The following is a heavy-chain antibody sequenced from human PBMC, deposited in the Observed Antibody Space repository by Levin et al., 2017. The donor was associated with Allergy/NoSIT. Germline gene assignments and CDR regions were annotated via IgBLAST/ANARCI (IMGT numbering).Heavy chain of an antibody. J-gene: IGHJ4*02. CDR3: ARGAGWWNY. CDR2: IHSTRGT. Sequence: PSETLSLTCAVSGDSISDTYWSWLRQSPGQALEWIGYIHSTRGTNYSPSLKSRVTISIDASKNEFSLRLRSLTAADTAVYFCARGAGWWNYWGQGTLVTVSS. D-gene: IGHD6-19*01. CDR1: GDSISDTY. V-gene: IGHV4-59*08.